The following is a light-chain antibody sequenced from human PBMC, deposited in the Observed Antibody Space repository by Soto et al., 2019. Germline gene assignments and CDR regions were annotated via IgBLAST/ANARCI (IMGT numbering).Light chain of an antibody. V-gene: IGKV1-33*01. CDR3: KQYDNLPIT. CDR2: DAS. CDR1: QDIRKY. J-gene: IGKJ2*01. Sequence: DIQMTQSASSLSAFVGDRVTITCQASQDIRKYLNWYQQKPGKAPKLLIYDASNLETGVPSRFSGSGSRTDFTLTISSPQPEDIATYYCKQYDNLPITFGQGTKLEIK.